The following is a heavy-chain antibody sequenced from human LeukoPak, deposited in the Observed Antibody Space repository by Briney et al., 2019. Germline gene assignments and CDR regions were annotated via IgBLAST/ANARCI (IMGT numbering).Heavy chain of an antibody. CDR1: GGSFSGYY. V-gene: IGHV4-34*01. CDR2: INHSGST. CDR3: ARDLPPFDY. J-gene: IGHJ4*02. Sequence: SETLSLTCAVYGGSFSGYYWSWIRQPPGKGLEWIGEINHSGSTNYNPSLKSRVTISVDTSKNQFSLKLSSVTAADTAVYYCARDLPPFDYWGQGTLVTVSS.